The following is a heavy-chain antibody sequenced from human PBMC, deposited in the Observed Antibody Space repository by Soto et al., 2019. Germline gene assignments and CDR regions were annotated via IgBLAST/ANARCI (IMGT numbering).Heavy chain of an antibody. J-gene: IGHJ4*02. V-gene: IGHV4-59*01. D-gene: IGHD5-12*01. CDR3: ARGHNGSERYFDS. Sequence: SETLSLTCTVSNGSMSPYYWTWVRQPPGKGLEWIGYVYYSGGTFYNPSLESRVTTSLDTSKNQFSLKMTSVTAADTAVYYCARGHNGSERYFDSWGQGILVTVAS. CDR2: VYYSGGT. CDR1: NGSMSPYY.